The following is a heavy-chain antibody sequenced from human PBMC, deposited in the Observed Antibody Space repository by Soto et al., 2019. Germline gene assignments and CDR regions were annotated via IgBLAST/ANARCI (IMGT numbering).Heavy chain of an antibody. CDR1: GGSISSYY. D-gene: IGHD6-13*01. CDR3: ARQKHKQHALYY. CDR2: IYYSGNT. V-gene: IGHV4-59*08. Sequence: SETLSLTCTVSGGSISSYYWSWIRQPPGKGLEWIGYIYYSGNTNYNPSLKSRVTISVDTSKNQFSLKLSSVTAADTAVYYCARQKHKQHALYYWGQGTLVTVSS. J-gene: IGHJ4*02.